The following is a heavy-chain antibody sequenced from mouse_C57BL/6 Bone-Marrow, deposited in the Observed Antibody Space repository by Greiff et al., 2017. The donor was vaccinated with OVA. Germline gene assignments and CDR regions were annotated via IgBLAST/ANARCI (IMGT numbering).Heavy chain of an antibody. CDR3: TRGLRYWYFDV. CDR2: IRNKANNHAT. J-gene: IGHJ1*03. CDR1: GFTFSDAW. Sequence: EVKLQESGGGLVQPGGSMKLSCAASGFTFSDAWMDWVRQSPEKGLEWVAEIRNKANNHATSYAESVKGRFTISRDDSKSSVYLQMNSLRAEDTGIYYCTRGLRYWYFDVWGTGTTVTVSS. D-gene: IGHD1-1*01. V-gene: IGHV6-6*01.